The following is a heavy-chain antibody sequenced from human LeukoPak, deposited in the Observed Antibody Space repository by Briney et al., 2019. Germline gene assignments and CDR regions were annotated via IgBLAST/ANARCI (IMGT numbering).Heavy chain of an antibody. D-gene: IGHD3-9*01. J-gene: IGHJ4*02. CDR2: ISTSGSTI. CDR1: GFTFRSYE. CDR3: ARELRYFDCLPTLDH. V-gene: IGHV3-48*03. Sequence: GGSLRLSCAASGFTFRSYEMNWVRQAPGKGLEWVSYISTSGSTIYYADSVKGRFSISRDNAKNSLYLQMNSLRAEDTAVYYCARELRYFDCLPTLDHWGQGTLVTVSS.